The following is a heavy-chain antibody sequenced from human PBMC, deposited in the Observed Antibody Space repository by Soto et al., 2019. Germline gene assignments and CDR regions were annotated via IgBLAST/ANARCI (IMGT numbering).Heavy chain of an antibody. V-gene: IGHV3-74*01. Sequence: GSLRLSCVASGFTFSNYWMHWVRQAPGKGLEWVSRISSDGSSTTYADSVKGRFTISRDNAENSLHLQMNSLRAEDTAVYYCARFRYCSDNSCYSWFDYWGQGTLVTVSS. J-gene: IGHJ4*02. CDR1: GFTFSNYW. D-gene: IGHD2-15*01. CDR2: ISSDGSST. CDR3: ARFRYCSDNSCYSWFDY.